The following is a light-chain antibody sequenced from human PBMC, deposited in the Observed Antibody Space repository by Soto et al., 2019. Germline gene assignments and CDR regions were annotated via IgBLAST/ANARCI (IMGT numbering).Light chain of an antibody. CDR1: TSNLGNNY. V-gene: IGLV1-47*01. Sequence: QSVLTQPPSASGTPGQRVTISCSGGTSNLGNNYVYWYQHLPGTAPKLLMYKNNQRPSGVPDRFSGSKSGTSASLAISGLRSDDEAEYYCATWDDSLSGVVFGGGTKLTVL. CDR2: KNN. CDR3: ATWDDSLSGVV. J-gene: IGLJ2*01.